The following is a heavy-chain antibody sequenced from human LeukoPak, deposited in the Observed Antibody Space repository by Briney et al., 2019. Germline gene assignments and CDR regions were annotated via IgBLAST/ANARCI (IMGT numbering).Heavy chain of an antibody. V-gene: IGHV4-59*12. D-gene: IGHD3-16*02. CDR3: ARSTWEVSYFDY. CDR1: GGSISSYY. Sequence: SETLSLTCTVSGGSISSYYWSWIRQPPGKGLEWIGYIYYSGSTNYNPSLKSRVTISVDTSKNQFSLKLSSVTAADTAVYYCARSTWEVSYFDYWGQGTLVTVSS. CDR2: IYYSGST. J-gene: IGHJ4*02.